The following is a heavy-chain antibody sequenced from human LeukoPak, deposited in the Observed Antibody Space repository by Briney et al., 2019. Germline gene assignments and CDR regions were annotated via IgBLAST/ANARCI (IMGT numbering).Heavy chain of an antibody. Sequence: SETLSLTCTVSGGSISSSSYYWSWIRQPPGKGLEWIGYIYYSGSTNYNPSLKSRVTISVDTSKNQFSLKLSSVTAADTAVYYCASSLGYCSSTSCSWGYWGQGTLVTVSS. D-gene: IGHD2-2*01. CDR2: IYYSGST. CDR1: GGSISSSSYY. J-gene: IGHJ4*02. V-gene: IGHV4-61*01. CDR3: ASSLGYCSSTSCSWGY.